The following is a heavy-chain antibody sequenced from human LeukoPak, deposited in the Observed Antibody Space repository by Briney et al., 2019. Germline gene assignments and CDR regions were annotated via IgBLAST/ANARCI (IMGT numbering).Heavy chain of an antibody. V-gene: IGHV4-59*01. Sequence: PSETLSLTCTVSGGSISSYYWSWIRQPPGKGLEWIGYIYYSGSTNYNPSLKSRVTISVDTSKNQFSLKLSSVTAADTAVYYCASTPRWLQLDAFDIWGQGTMVTVSS. J-gene: IGHJ3*02. D-gene: IGHD5-24*01. CDR2: IYYSGST. CDR3: ASTPRWLQLDAFDI. CDR1: GGSISSYY.